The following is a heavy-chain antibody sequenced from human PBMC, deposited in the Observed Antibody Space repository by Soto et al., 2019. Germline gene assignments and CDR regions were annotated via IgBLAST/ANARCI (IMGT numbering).Heavy chain of an antibody. J-gene: IGHJ4*02. D-gene: IGHD3-10*01. Sequence: GGSLRLSCAASGFTFSSYGMHWVRQAPGKGLEWVAVISYDGSNKYYADSVKGRFTISRDNSKNTLYLQMNSLRAEDTAVYYCAKDPRYYYVSGSYYQIGFFDYCGQRTLVIVSS. CDR1: GFTFSSYG. CDR2: ISYDGSNK. CDR3: AKDPRYYYVSGSYYQIGFFDY. V-gene: IGHV3-30*18.